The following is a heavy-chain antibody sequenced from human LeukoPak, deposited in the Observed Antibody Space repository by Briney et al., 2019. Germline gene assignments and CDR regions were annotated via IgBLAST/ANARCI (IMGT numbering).Heavy chain of an antibody. CDR2: IIPIFGIA. Sequence: GASVKVSCKVSGYTLTELSMHWVRQAPGQGLEWMGRIIPIFGIANYAQKFQGRVTITADKSTSTAYMELSSLRSEDTAVYYCARDWLDYGGGFDYWGQGTLVTVSS. CDR3: ARDWLDYGGGFDY. CDR1: GYTLTELS. J-gene: IGHJ4*02. D-gene: IGHD4-23*01. V-gene: IGHV1-69*04.